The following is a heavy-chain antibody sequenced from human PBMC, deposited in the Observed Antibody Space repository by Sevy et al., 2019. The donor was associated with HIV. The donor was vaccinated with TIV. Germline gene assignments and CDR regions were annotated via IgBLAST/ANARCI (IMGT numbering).Heavy chain of an antibody. J-gene: IGHJ4*02. Sequence: GSLRLSCAASGFTFSSYAMHWVRQAPGKGLEWVAVISYDGSNKYYADSVKGRFTISRDNSKNTLYLQMNSLRAEDTAVYYCAREGVVVVPAAIKGHFDYWGQGTLVTVSS. CDR1: GFTFSSYA. CDR3: AREGVVVVPAAIKGHFDY. V-gene: IGHV3-30*04. D-gene: IGHD2-2*02. CDR2: ISYDGSNK.